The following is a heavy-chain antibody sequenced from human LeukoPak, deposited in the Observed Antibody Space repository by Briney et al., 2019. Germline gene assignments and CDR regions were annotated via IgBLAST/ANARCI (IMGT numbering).Heavy chain of an antibody. J-gene: IGHJ3*02. D-gene: IGHD4-17*01. Sequence: SETLSLTCTVSGGSISSYYWSWIRQSPGKGLEWIGYIYYSRNTNYNPSLKSRVTISVDTSKNQFSLKLSSVTAADTAVYYCARAMAYGDPDAFDIWGQGTMVTVSS. CDR2: IYYSRNT. CDR1: GGSISSYY. CDR3: ARAMAYGDPDAFDI. V-gene: IGHV4-59*01.